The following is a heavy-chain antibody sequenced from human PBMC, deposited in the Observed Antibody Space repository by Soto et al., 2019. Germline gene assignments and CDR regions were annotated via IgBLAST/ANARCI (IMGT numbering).Heavy chain of an antibody. CDR3: ARGGGFAPVDY. V-gene: IGHV3-11*01. D-gene: IGHD5-12*01. CDR2: IGNSGRNI. J-gene: IGHJ4*02. CDR1: GFTFSDHY. Sequence: QMQLVESGGDLVKPGGSLRLSCATSGFTFSDHYMSWIRQAPGKGLEWVSYIGNSGRNIDYADSMKGRFTISRDNAKFSLYLQMNSLGADDTAVYYCARGGGFAPVDYWGQGTLVTVSS.